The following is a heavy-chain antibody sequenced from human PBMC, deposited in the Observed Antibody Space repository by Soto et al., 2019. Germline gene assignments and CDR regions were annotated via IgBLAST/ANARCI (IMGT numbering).Heavy chain of an antibody. CDR2: IKSKTDGGTT. CDR3: TTGPTGGVRYFDTVDY. D-gene: IGHD3-9*01. V-gene: IGHV3-15*01. Sequence: EVQLVESGGGLVKPGGSLRLSCAASGFTFSNAWMSWVRQAPGKGLEWVGRIKSKTDGGTTDYAAPVKGRFTISRDDSKITRYLQMNSLKTEDTAVYYCTTGPTGGVRYFDTVDYWGQGTLVTVSS. CDR1: GFTFSNAW. J-gene: IGHJ4*02.